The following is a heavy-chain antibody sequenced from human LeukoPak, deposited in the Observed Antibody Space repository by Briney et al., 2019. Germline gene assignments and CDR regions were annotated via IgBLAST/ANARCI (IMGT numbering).Heavy chain of an antibody. Sequence: KPSETLSLTCSVSGGSISSSSYYWGWIRQPPGKGLEWIGGIYYSGSTYYNPSLKSRVTISVDTSKNQFSLKLSSVTAADTAVYYCARRASGTTGTTPGESVDYWGQGTLVTVSS. J-gene: IGHJ4*02. CDR3: ARRASGTTGTTPGESVDY. CDR2: IYYSGST. D-gene: IGHD1-1*01. V-gene: IGHV4-39*01. CDR1: GGSISSSSYY.